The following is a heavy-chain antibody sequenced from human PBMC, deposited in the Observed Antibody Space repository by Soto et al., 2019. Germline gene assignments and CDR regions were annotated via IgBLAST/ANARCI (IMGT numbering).Heavy chain of an antibody. CDR3: AKDLGSDIVATIFDY. J-gene: IGHJ4*02. Sequence: AGSMGLSCAASGFTFSSYAMSWVRQAQGKGLEWVSAISGSGGSTYYADSVKGRFTISRDNSKNTLYLQMNSLRAEDTAVYYCAKDLGSDIVATIFDYWGQGTLVTVS. D-gene: IGHD5-12*01. CDR2: ISGSGGST. V-gene: IGHV3-23*01. CDR1: GFTFSSYA.